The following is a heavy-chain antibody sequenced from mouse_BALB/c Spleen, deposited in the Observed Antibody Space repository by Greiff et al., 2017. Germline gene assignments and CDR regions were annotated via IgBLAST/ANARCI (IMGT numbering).Heavy chain of an antibody. V-gene: IGHV5-6-3*01. J-gene: IGHJ4*01. CDR2: INSNGGST. CDR3: AGRGFTTAPYGMDY. D-gene: IGHD1-2*01. Sequence: EVMLVESGGGLVQPGGSLTLSCAASGFTFSSYGMSWVRQTPDKRLELVATINSNGGSTYYPASVKGRFTNSRDNAKNTLYLQMSSLKSEGTAMYCCAGRGFTTAPYGMDYWGQGTSVTVSS. CDR1: GFTFSSYG.